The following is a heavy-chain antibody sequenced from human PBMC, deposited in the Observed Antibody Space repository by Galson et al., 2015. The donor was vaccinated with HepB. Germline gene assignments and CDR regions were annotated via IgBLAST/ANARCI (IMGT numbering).Heavy chain of an antibody. J-gene: IGHJ2*01. V-gene: IGHV4-59*01. CDR3: ARDFEDSIGYYYGLSYFDL. D-gene: IGHD3-22*01. Sequence: ETLSLTCTVSGGSISSYYWSWIRQPPGKGLEWIGYIYYSGSTNYNPSLKSRVTISVDTSKNQFSLNLSSVTAADTAVYYCARDFEDSIGYYYGLSYFDLWGRGTLVTVSS. CDR1: GGSISSYY. CDR2: IYYSGST.